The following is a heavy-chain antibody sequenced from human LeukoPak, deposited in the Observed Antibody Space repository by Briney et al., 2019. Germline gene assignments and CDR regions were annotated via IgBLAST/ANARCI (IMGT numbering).Heavy chain of an antibody. V-gene: IGHV3-23*01. CDR2: ISGSGGST. Sequence: GGSLRLSCAASGFTFSSYAMSWVRQAPGQGLEWVSAISGSGGSTYYADSVKGRFTISRDNSKNTLYLQMNSLRAEDTAVYYCAKDPVRYFDGSLDYWGQGTLVTVSS. CDR3: AKDPVRYFDGSLDY. J-gene: IGHJ4*02. D-gene: IGHD3-9*01. CDR1: GFTFSSYA.